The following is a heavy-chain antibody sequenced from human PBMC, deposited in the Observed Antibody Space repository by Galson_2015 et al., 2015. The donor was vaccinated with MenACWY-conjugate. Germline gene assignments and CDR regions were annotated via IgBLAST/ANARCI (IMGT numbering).Heavy chain of an antibody. CDR2: IWWSGST. CDR3: VGTYYDFRSGSYTYFDY. CDR1: GGSISSNTYF. D-gene: IGHD3-3*01. J-gene: IGHJ4*02. V-gene: IGHV4-39*01. Sequence: SETLSLTCSVSGGSISSNTYFWDWVRQSPGKGLEWIGTIWWSGSTHYHPSLESRVTISVDTSKNQLSLMLGSVTAADTSVYYCVGTYYDFRSGSYTYFDYWGQGTLVTVSS.